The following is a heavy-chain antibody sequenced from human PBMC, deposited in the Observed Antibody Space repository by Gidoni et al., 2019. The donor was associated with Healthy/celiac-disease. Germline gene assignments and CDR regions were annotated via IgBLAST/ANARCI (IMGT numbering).Heavy chain of an antibody. V-gene: IGHV3-64D*06. D-gene: IGHD3-3*01. J-gene: IGHJ3*02. CDR1: GFTFSSYA. CDR2: ISSNGGST. CDR3: VKGLRFLEWLPHVGAFDI. Sequence: EVQLVESGGGLVQPGGSLRLSCSASGFTFSSYAMHWVRQAPGKGLEYVSAISSNGGSTYYADSVKGRFTISRDNSKNTLYLQMSSLRAEDTAVYYCVKGLRFLEWLPHVGAFDIWGQGTMVTVSS.